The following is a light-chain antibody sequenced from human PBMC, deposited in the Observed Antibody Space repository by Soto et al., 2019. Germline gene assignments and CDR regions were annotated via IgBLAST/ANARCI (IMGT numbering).Light chain of an antibody. Sequence: QSALTQPRSVSGSPGPSVTIPCAGTSSDVGAYNYVSWYQQHPGKAPKLMLYAVTKRPSGVSDRFSGSKSGNTASLTISGLQADDEADYYCCSYAGRFTWVFGGGTKLTVL. J-gene: IGLJ3*02. CDR1: SSDVGAYNY. V-gene: IGLV2-11*01. CDR2: AVT. CDR3: CSYAGRFTWV.